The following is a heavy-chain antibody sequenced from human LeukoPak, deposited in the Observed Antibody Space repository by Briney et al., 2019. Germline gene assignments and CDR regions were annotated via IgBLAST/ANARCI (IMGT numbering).Heavy chain of an antibody. Sequence: SVKVSCKASGGTFSSYAISWVRQAPGQGLEWMGGIIPIFGTANYAQKFQGRVTITADESTSTAYMELSSLRSEDTAVYYCARAGAAMSTLDYWGQGTLVTVSS. J-gene: IGHJ4*02. CDR1: GGTFSSYA. CDR2: IIPIFGTA. CDR3: ARAGAAMSTLDY. V-gene: IGHV1-69*13. D-gene: IGHD5-18*01.